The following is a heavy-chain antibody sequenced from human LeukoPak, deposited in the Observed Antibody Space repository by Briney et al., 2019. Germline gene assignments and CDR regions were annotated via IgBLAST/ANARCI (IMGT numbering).Heavy chain of an antibody. V-gene: IGHV4-59*01. CDR1: GGSMRDYY. CDR2: IYYSGST. Sequence: PSETLSLTCAVSGGSMRDYYWSWIRQPPGKGLEWIGNIYYSGSTIYNPSVKSRVTISVDTSKNQFSLKVRSVTAADTAVYYCARGFGYYDVLTAFWGQGTLVTVSS. CDR3: ARGFGYYDVLTAF. J-gene: IGHJ4*02. D-gene: IGHD3-9*01.